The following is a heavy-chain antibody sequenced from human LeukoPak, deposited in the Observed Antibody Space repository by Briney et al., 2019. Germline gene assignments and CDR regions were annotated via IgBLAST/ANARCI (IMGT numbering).Heavy chain of an antibody. V-gene: IGHV4-59*11. CDR3: ARFSSGCSTSSCYLTY. D-gene: IGHD2-2*01. J-gene: IGHJ4*02. CDR2: IHDTGST. Sequence: SETLSLTCSVSGGSLSSHYWSWIRQPPGKGLELIGHIHDTGSTFYNPSLRGRVTISLGTSNNQFSLKLTSMTAADTAVYYCARFSSGCSTSSCYLTYWGQGTLVTVS. CDR1: GGSLSSHY.